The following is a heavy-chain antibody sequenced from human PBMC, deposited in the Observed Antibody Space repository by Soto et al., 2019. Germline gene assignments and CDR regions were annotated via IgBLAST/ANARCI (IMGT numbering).Heavy chain of an antibody. CDR1: GYTFTIYY. Sequence: ASVKLSCKASGYTFTIYYMHWVRQAPGQGLEWMGIINPSGGSTSYAQKFQGRVTMTRDTSTSTVYMELSSLRSEDTAVYYCASQGYSSGWYAEYWGQGTLVTVSS. CDR3: ASQGYSSGWYAEY. D-gene: IGHD6-19*01. J-gene: IGHJ4*02. V-gene: IGHV1-46*01. CDR2: INPSGGST.